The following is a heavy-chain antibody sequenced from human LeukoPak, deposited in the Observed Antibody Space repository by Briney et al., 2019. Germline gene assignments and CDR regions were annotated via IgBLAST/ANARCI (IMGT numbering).Heavy chain of an antibody. CDR2: IYPDDSDT. D-gene: IGHD5-18*01. J-gene: IGHJ4*02. Sequence: GESLKISCTGSGYSFTNYWIGWERPMPGKGLEWMGIIYPDDSDTRYRPSFQGQVTISADKSIATAYLQWSSLKASDTAMYYCARLQYSNGYVDYWGQGTLVTVSS. CDR1: GYSFTNYW. V-gene: IGHV5-51*01. CDR3: ARLQYSNGYVDY.